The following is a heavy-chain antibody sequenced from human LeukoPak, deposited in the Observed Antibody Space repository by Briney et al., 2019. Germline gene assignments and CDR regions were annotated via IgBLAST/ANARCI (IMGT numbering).Heavy chain of an antibody. J-gene: IGHJ4*02. CDR3: ARVPGVVGGGYYFDY. D-gene: IGHD3-3*01. CDR1: GYTFTSYG. Sequence: ASVKVSCKASGYTFTSYGISWVRQAPGQGFEWMGWISAYNGNTNYAQKLQGRVTMTTDTSTSTVYMELRSLRSDDTAVYYCARVPGVVGGGYYFDYWGQGTLVTVSS. V-gene: IGHV1-18*01. CDR2: ISAYNGNT.